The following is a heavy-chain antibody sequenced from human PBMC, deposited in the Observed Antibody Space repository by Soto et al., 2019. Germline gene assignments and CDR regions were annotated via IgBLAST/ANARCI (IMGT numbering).Heavy chain of an antibody. Sequence: QITLKESGPPLAKPTQTLTLTCTFSGFSLSTSGVGVGWIRQPPGKALEWLALIYWDDDKRYSPSLKSRLTITKDTSKNQVVLTMTNMDPVDTATYYCAHFHSLWGTPRYFDYWGQGTLVTVSS. CDR2: IYWDDDK. D-gene: IGHD3-16*01. J-gene: IGHJ4*02. V-gene: IGHV2-5*02. CDR3: AHFHSLWGTPRYFDY. CDR1: GFSLSTSGVG.